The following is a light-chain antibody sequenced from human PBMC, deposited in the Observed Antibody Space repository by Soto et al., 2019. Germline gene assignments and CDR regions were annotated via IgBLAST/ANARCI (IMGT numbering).Light chain of an antibody. CDR2: DAS. V-gene: IGKV1-5*01. J-gene: IGKJ1*01. CDR1: QTINNW. Sequence: DIQMTQSPSTLSASVGDRVTITCRASQTINNWLAWYQHKPGKAPKLLIYDASNLEDGVPSRFSGSGSGADFSLSISSLQPEDFATYYCQQYSNYSPTLGQGTMVEIK. CDR3: QQYSNYSPT.